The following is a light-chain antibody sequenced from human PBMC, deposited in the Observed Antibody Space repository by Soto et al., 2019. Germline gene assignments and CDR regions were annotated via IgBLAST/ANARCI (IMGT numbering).Light chain of an antibody. Sequence: DIQLTQSPSFLSASVGDRVTITCRASQRTNSFLAWYQQTPGKAPNLLIYAAYTLQTGVPSRFSGRESGTEFTLTISSLQPEDFATYDCQQLNSYPITFGQGTRLEIK. CDR3: QQLNSYPIT. CDR2: AAY. J-gene: IGKJ5*01. V-gene: IGKV1-9*01. CDR1: QRTNSF.